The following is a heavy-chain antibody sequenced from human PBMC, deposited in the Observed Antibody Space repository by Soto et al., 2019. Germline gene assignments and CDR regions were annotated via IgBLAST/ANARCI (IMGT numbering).Heavy chain of an antibody. CDR1: GGTLSNNA. CDR3: AGVFDDGGFVVVPAPTLCFLGREV. D-gene: IGHD2-2*01. Sequence: SVKVSCKASGGTLSNNAISWVRQAPGQGLEWMGGVIPLSATTNYAQKFQGRVTITADRSTSTAYMELTSLTSEDTAVYYCAGVFDDGGFVVVPAPTLCFLGREVGGQGTRATVSS. CDR2: VIPLSATT. V-gene: IGHV1-69*06. J-gene: IGHJ6*02.